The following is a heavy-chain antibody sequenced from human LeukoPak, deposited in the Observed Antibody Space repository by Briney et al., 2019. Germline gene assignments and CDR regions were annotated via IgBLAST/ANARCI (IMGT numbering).Heavy chain of an antibody. V-gene: IGHV4-30-2*01. CDR2: IYHGGST. Sequence: SQTLSLTCTVSGGSISSGGYYWSWIRQPPGKGLEWIGYIYHGGSTYYNPSLKSRVTISVDRSKNQFSLKLSSVTAADTAVYYCAREAYYDFWSGYYGPFGYFDYWGQGTLVTVSS. D-gene: IGHD3-3*01. J-gene: IGHJ4*02. CDR1: GGSISSGGYY. CDR3: AREAYYDFWSGYYGPFGYFDY.